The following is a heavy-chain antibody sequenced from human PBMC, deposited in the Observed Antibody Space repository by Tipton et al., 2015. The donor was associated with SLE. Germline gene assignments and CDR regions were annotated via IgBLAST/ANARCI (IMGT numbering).Heavy chain of an antibody. CDR1: GGSISSHY. Sequence: TLSLTCTVSGGSISSHYWSWIRQPPGKGLEWIGYIYYSGSTNYNPSLKSRVTISVDTSKNQFSLKLSSVTAADTAVYYCARDLRSEVWFGAPWYVELWARATLLTVSS. CDR3: ARDLRSEVWFGAPWYVEL. J-gene: IGHJ2*01. CDR2: IYYSGST. V-gene: IGHV4-59*11. D-gene: IGHD3-10*01.